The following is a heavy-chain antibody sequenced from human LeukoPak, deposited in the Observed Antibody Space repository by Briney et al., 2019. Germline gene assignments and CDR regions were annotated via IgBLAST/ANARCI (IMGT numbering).Heavy chain of an antibody. CDR2: IYYSGST. V-gene: IGHV4-39*01. J-gene: IGHJ4*02. D-gene: IGHD6-13*01. CDR3: ARRGMAAAAGTEY. CDR1: GGSISSSSYY. Sequence: SETLSLTCTVSGGSISSSSYYWGWIRQPPGKGLESIGSIYYSGSTYYNPSLKSRVAISVDTSKNQFSLKLSSVTAADTAVYYCARRGMAAAAGTEYWGQGTLVTVSS.